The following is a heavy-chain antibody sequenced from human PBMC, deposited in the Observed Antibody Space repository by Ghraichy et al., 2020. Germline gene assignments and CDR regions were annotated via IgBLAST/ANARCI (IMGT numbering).Heavy chain of an antibody. J-gene: IGHJ4*02. CDR3: ATSRVHGYSLFDY. Sequence: ASVKVSCKVSGYTLTDLSMHWVRQAPGKGLEWMGGFDPEDGETIYARKFQGRVTMTEDTSTDTAYMELSSLSSEDTAVYYCATSRVHGYSLFDYWGQGALVTVSS. CDR1: GYTLTDLS. V-gene: IGHV1-24*01. CDR2: FDPEDGET. D-gene: IGHD4-17*01.